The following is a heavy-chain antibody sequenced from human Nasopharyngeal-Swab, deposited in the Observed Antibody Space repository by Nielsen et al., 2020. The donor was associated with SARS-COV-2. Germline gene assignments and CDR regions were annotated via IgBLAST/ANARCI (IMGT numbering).Heavy chain of an antibody. V-gene: IGHV3-7*01. CDR1: GFTFSPYW. D-gene: IGHD2/OR15-2a*01. Sequence: GESLRLSCAASGFTFSPYWMTWVRQAPGKGLEWVANVKQDGTEKYFVDSVKGRFTIPRDNAKNSLYLHMNSMIAEDTAVYYCARDEILDYWGQGTLVTVSS. J-gene: IGHJ4*02. CDR2: VKQDGTEK. CDR3: ARDEILDY.